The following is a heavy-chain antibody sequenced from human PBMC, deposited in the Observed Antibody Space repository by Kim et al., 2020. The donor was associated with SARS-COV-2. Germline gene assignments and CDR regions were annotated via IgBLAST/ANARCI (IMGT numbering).Heavy chain of an antibody. CDR3: ARVPLPSYYDSSGWVDY. D-gene: IGHD3-22*01. V-gene: IGHV5-51*01. CDR2: IYPGDSDT. Sequence: GESLKISCKGSGYSFTSYWIGWVRQMPGKGLEWMGIIYPGDSDTRYSPSFQGQVTISADKSISTAYLQWSSLKASDTAMYYCARVPLPSYYDSSGWVDYWGQGTLVTVSS. CDR1: GYSFTSYW. J-gene: IGHJ4*02.